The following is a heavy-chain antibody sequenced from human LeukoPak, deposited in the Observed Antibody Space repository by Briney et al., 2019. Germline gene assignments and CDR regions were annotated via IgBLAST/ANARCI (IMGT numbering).Heavy chain of an antibody. CDR1: GFTFSSYG. D-gene: IGHD6-19*01. CDR3: ATPPPIAVAGTYFQH. Sequence: GGSLRLSCAASGFTFSSYGMHWVRQAPGKGLEWVAFIRYDGSNKYYADSVKGRFTISRDNSKNTLYLQMNSLRAEDTAVYYCATPPPIAVAGTYFQHWGQGTLVTVSS. V-gene: IGHV3-30*02. J-gene: IGHJ1*01. CDR2: IRYDGSNK.